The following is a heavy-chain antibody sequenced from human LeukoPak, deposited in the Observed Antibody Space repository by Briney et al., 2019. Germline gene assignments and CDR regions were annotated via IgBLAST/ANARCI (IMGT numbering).Heavy chain of an antibody. V-gene: IGHV3-64D*06. Sequence: GGSLRLSCSASGFTFSSYAMHWVREAPRGGLEYVLAISSNGGSTYYAASVRGRFTISRDNYKNTLYLYMRSLRAEDTAVYYYLKDWYGSGSYYLDYWGQGTLVTVSS. J-gene: IGHJ4*02. CDR2: ISSNGGST. D-gene: IGHD3-10*01. CDR3: LKDWYGSGSYYLDY. CDR1: GFTFSSYA.